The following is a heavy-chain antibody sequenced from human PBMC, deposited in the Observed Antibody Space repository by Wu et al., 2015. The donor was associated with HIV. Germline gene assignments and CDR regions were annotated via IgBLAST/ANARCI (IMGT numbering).Heavy chain of an antibody. CDR1: GGTFSSYA. J-gene: IGHJ6*03. Sequence: QVQLVQSGAEVKKPGSSVKVSCKASGGTFSSYAISWVRQAPGQGLEWMGGIIPIFGTANYAQKFQGRVTITADESTSTAYMELSSLRSEDTAVYYCARGADCSSTSCPTFRLYYYYYYMDVWGKGTTVIVSS. CDR2: IIPIFGTA. V-gene: IGHV1-69*12. CDR3: ARGADCSSTSCPTFRLYYYYYYMDV. D-gene: IGHD2-2*01.